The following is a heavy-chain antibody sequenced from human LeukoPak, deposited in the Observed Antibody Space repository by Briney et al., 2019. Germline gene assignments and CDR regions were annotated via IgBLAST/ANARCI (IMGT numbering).Heavy chain of an antibody. D-gene: IGHD7-27*01. V-gene: IGHV4-59*08. Sequence: SETLSLTCTVSGGSMSSYYWSWIRQPPGKGLEWIGYMYYSGSINYNPSLKSRVTISVDTSKSQFSLRLSSVTAADTAVYYCARTGDTNWFDPWGQGTLVTVSS. CDR1: GGSMSSYY. CDR2: MYYSGSI. CDR3: ARTGDTNWFDP. J-gene: IGHJ5*02.